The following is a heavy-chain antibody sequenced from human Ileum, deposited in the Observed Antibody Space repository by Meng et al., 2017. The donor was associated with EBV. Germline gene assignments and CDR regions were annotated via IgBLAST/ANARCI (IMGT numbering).Heavy chain of an antibody. D-gene: IGHD6-19*01. V-gene: IGHV4-39*01. CDR1: GGTIDRSCDN. CDR3: ARGYSSGWYYFDS. J-gene: IGHJ4*02. CDR2: IYYSGTT. Sequence: LPLTQSGPGLVKPSETLSPPCIGSGGTIDRSCDNWGWIRQSPGKGLEWMGNIYYSGTTYYNPSLKSRVTISVDTSKNQFSLKLSSVTAADTAVYYCARGYSSGWYYFDSWGQGTLVTVSS.